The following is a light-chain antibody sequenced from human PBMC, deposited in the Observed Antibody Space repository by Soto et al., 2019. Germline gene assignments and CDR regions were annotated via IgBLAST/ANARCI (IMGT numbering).Light chain of an antibody. CDR3: TSYSRYRVLV. CDR1: TSDIGDNKY. J-gene: IGLJ3*02. Sequence: QSALTQPASVSGSPGQSITISCTGTTSDIGDNKYVSWYQQHPGKAPKLIIFEVSNRPSGVSDRFSGSNSGNTASLTISGLQAEDEADYYCTSYSRYRVLVFGGGTKLTVL. V-gene: IGLV2-14*01. CDR2: EVS.